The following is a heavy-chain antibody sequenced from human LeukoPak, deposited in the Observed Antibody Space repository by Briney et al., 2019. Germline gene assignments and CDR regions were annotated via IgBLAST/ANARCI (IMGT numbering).Heavy chain of an antibody. J-gene: IGHJ5*02. V-gene: IGHV4-31*03. CDR3: ARVLTMIVVA. CDR2: IYYSGST. D-gene: IGHD3-22*01. CDR1: GRSIRSGGYY. Sequence: SETLSLTCTVSGRSIRSGGYYWSWIRQHPGKGLEWIGYIYYSGSTHYNPSLKSRVTISVDTSKNQFSLKLSSVTAADTAVYYCARVLTMIVVAWGQGALVTVSS.